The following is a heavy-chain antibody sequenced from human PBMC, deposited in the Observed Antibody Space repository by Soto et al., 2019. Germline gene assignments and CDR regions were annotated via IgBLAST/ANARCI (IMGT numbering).Heavy chain of an antibody. CDR1: GYPFTGPY. Sequence: GASVKVSWTSSGYPFTGPYIYWVRQAPGQGLEWMGWINPSSGGTEFAEKFQGRVTVTRDTSIRTVFLELNSLTSDDTGVYFCARDLRTYSHGVYGWGQRTAVTV. CDR3: ARDLRTYSHGVYG. J-gene: IGHJ6*02. D-gene: IGHD4-4*01. CDR2: INPSSGGT. V-gene: IGHV1-2*02.